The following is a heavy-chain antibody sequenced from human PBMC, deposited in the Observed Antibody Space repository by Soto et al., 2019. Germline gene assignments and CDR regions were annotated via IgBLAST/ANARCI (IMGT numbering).Heavy chain of an antibody. V-gene: IGHV3-30-3*01. CDR3: ARTFDTITYYFDY. Sequence: GGSLRLSCAASEFSFSSYAMHLIRQAPGKGLEWVAVISFDGNIIHYADSVKGRFIISRDNSKNTLYLQMHSLSGEDTAVYYCARTFDTITYYFDYWGQGTLVTVSS. J-gene: IGHJ4*02. CDR2: ISFDGNII. CDR1: EFSFSSYA. D-gene: IGHD3-9*01.